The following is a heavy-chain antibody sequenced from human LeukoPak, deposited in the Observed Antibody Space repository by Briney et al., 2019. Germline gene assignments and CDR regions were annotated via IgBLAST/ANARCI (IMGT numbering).Heavy chain of an antibody. J-gene: IGHJ4*02. Sequence: SETLSLTCNVSGGFFSSGSYYWGWIRQPPGKGLEWLGSIYYSGSTHFDPSLKSRLSMSIDRSKNQFSLRLSSVTAADTAVYYCARRRYGDRDFDYWGQGTLVTVSS. D-gene: IGHD4-17*01. V-gene: IGHV4-39*07. CDR1: GGFFSSGSYY. CDR2: IYYSGST. CDR3: ARRRYGDRDFDY.